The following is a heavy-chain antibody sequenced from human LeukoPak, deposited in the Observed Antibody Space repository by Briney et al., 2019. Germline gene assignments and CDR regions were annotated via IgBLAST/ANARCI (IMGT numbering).Heavy chain of an antibody. CDR2: INAGNGNT. CDR3: ARDNSVGDYAWWFDP. V-gene: IGHV1-3*03. CDR1: GYTFTSYA. J-gene: IGHJ5*02. D-gene: IGHD1-26*01. Sequence: ASVKVSCKASGYTFTSYAIHWVRQAPGQRLEWMGWINAGNGNTKYSQEFQGRVTITRDTSASTAYMELSSLRSEDTAVYYCARDNSVGDYAWWFDPWGQGTLVTVSS.